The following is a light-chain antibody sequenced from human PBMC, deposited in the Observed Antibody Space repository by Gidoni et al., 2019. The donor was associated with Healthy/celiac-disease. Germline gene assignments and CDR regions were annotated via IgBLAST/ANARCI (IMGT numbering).Light chain of an antibody. CDR3: QQRSNWPLYT. V-gene: IGKV3-11*01. J-gene: IGKJ2*01. CDR2: DAS. Sequence: EIVLTQSPATLSLSPGDRATLSCRASQSVSSYLAWYQPKPGQAPRLLTYDASNRATGIPARFSGSGSGTDFNLTIISLEPEDFAVYYCQQRSNWPLYTFGQGTKLEIK. CDR1: QSVSSY.